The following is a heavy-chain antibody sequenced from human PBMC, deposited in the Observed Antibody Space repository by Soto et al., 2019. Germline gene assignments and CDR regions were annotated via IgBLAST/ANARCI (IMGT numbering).Heavy chain of an antibody. Sequence: QLQLQESGSGLVKPSQTLSLTCAVYGGSISSGGYSWSWIRQPPGKGLEWIGYIYHSGSTYYNPSFKRRVTVSVDRSKTQFALKLSSVTAADTAVYYCARGQVVPAQHWGQGTLVTVSS. D-gene: IGHD2-15*01. V-gene: IGHV4-30-2*01. J-gene: IGHJ4*02. CDR3: ARGQVVPAQH. CDR1: GGSISSGGYS. CDR2: IYHSGST.